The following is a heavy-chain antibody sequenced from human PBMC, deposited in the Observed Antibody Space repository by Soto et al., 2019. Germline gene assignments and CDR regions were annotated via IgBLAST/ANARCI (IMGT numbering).Heavy chain of an antibody. J-gene: IGHJ6*03. CDR1: GFTFSSYS. Sequence: GGAPRLSCAASGFTFSSYSMNRVRQAPGKGLEWVSYISGSSSTMYYADSVKGRFTISRDNSKNTLYLQMNSLRAEDTAVYYCAKGYGSGSPSYYYYYYMDVWGKGTTVTVSS. V-gene: IGHV3-48*01. D-gene: IGHD3-10*01. CDR2: ISGSSSTM. CDR3: AKGYGSGSPSYYYYYYMDV.